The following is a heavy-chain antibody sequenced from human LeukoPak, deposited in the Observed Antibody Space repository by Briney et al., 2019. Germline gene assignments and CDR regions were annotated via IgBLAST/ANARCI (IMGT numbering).Heavy chain of an antibody. CDR2: IYSGGST. V-gene: IGHV3-53*01. Sequence: PGGSLRLSCAASGFTVSSNYMSWVRQAPGKGLEWVSVIYSGGSTYYADSVKGRFTISRDNSKNTLYPQMNSLRAEDTAVYYCARGDSSGYVVYWGQGTLVTVSS. CDR1: GFTVSSNY. J-gene: IGHJ4*02. CDR3: ARGDSSGYVVY. D-gene: IGHD3-22*01.